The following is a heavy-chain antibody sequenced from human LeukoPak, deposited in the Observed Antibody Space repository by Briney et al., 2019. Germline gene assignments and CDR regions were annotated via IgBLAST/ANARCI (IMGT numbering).Heavy chain of an antibody. Sequence: ASVKVSCKASGYTFTSYGISWVRQAPGQGLEWMGWISAYNGNTNYAQKLQGRVTITTDTPTSTAYMELRRLRSDDTAVYYCARSGQLERRGWYNWFDPWGQGTLVTVSS. J-gene: IGHJ5*02. V-gene: IGHV1-18*01. CDR1: GYTFTSYG. CDR2: ISAYNGNT. D-gene: IGHD1-1*01. CDR3: ARSGQLERRGWYNWFDP.